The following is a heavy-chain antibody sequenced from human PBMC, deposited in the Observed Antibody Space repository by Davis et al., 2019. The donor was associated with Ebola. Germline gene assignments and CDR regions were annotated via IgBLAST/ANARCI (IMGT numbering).Heavy chain of an antibody. V-gene: IGHV3-48*01. CDR3: ARVGIKSSSWYRYYYGMDV. CDR2: ISSSSTTK. Sequence: PGGSLRLSCAASGFTFSSYSMNWVRQAPGRGLEWVSYISSSSTTKYYADSVKGRFTISRDNAKNSLYLQMNSLRAEDTAVYYCARVGIKSSSWYRYYYGMDVWGQGTTVTVSS. J-gene: IGHJ6*02. CDR1: GFTFSSYS. D-gene: IGHD6-13*01.